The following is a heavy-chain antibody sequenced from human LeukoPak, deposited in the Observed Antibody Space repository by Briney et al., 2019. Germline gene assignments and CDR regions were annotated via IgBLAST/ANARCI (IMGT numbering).Heavy chain of an antibody. Sequence: GASVKVSCKASGYTFTGYYMHWVRQAPGQGLEWMGWINPNSGGTNYAQKFQGRVTMTRDTSISTAYMELSRLRSDDTAVYYCARESHPTVIVPSSGAFDIWGQGTMVTVSS. CDR3: ARESHPTVIVPSSGAFDI. V-gene: IGHV1-2*02. J-gene: IGHJ3*02. CDR2: INPNSGGT. CDR1: GYTFTGYY. D-gene: IGHD3-22*01.